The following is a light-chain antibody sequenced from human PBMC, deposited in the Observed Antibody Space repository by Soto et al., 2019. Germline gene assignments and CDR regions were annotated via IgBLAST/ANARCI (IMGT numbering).Light chain of an antibody. J-gene: IGKJ4*01. CDR2: DAS. CDR1: QSVSSY. V-gene: IGKV3-11*01. Sequence: EIVLTQSPATLSLSPGERATLSCRASQSVSSYLAWYQQKPGQAPRLLIYDASNRATGIPARFSGSGSGTDFTLTISSLEPEDFATYYCQQRSNWPPVTFGGGTKVEIQ. CDR3: QQRSNWPPVT.